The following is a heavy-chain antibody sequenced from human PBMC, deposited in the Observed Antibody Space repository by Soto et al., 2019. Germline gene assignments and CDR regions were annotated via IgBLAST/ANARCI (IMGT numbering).Heavy chain of an antibody. D-gene: IGHD1-20*01. CDR3: ARSIRGPRRFNGMDV. CDR1: GFSLTSHGMC. Sequence: SGPTLVNPTETLTLTCTFSGFSLTSHGMCVSWIRQSPGKALDWLALIERDDDDKYYSTSLKTRLTISKDTRKNQVVLTMANMEPADTATYYCARSIRGPRRFNGMDVWGQGT. CDR2: IERDDDDK. J-gene: IGHJ6*02. V-gene: IGHV2-70*13.